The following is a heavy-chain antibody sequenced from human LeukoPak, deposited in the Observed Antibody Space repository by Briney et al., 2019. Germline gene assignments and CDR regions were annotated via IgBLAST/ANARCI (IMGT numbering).Heavy chain of an antibody. CDR1: GYTFTGHY. D-gene: IGHD3-16*01. CDR2: INPNSGGT. J-gene: IGHJ4*02. V-gene: IGHV1-2*02. CDR3: AREVLRGDYVWGTTDY. Sequence: ASVKVSCKASGYTFTGHYMHWVRQAPGQGLEWMGWINPNSGGTNYAQKFQGRVTMTRDTSISTAYMELSRLRSDDTAVYYCAREVLRGDYVWGTTDYWGQGTLVTVSS.